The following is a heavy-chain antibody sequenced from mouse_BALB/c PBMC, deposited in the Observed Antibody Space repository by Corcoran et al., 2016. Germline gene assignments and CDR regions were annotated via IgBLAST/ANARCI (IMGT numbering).Heavy chain of an antibody. Sequence: QIQLVQSGPELKKPGETVKISCKASGYTFTNYGMNWVKQAPGKGLKWMGWINTYTGEPTYADDFKGRFAFSLETSASTAYLQINNLKNEDMATYFGARSYVSAMDYWGQGTSVTVSS. D-gene: IGHD1-1*01. CDR1: GYTFTNYG. V-gene: IGHV9-1*02. J-gene: IGHJ4*01. CDR3: ARSYVSAMDY. CDR2: INTYTGEP.